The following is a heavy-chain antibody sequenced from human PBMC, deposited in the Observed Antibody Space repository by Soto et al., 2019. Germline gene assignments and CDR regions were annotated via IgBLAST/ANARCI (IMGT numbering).Heavy chain of an antibody. CDR2: IHHSGNT. D-gene: IGHD2-15*01. V-gene: IGHV4-30-2*01. CDR1: GGSISSDTYS. Sequence: QLQLQESGSGLVKPSQTLSLTCAVSGGSISSDTYSWSWIRQPPGKGLEWVGYIHHSGNTYFNPSLKSRVTISVDRSMNQLSLKLTSVTAADTAVYYCARTMLLGWFDPWGQGTLVTVSS. CDR3: ARTMLLGWFDP. J-gene: IGHJ5*02.